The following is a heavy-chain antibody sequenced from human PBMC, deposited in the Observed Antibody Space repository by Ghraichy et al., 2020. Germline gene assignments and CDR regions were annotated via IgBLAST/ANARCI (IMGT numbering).Heavy chain of an antibody. J-gene: IGHJ6*02. D-gene: IGHD4-17*01. CDR3: ARFGDYGDPEGYYYYGMDV. CDR2: ISAYNGNT. Sequence: ASVKVSCKASGYIFTSYGISWVRQAPGQGLEWMGWISAYNGNTKYAQKLQGRGTMTTDTSTSTAYMELRSLRSDDTAVYYCARFGDYGDPEGYYYYGMDVWGQGTTVTVSS. CDR1: GYIFTSYG. V-gene: IGHV1-18*04.